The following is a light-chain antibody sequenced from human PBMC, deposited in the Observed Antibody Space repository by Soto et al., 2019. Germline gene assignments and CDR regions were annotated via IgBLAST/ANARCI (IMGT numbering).Light chain of an antibody. CDR1: QSVRSY. V-gene: IGKV3-11*01. CDR3: QQRSTWPPT. CDR2: DAS. Sequence: EIVLTQSPATLSLSPGARATLSCRASQSVRSYLAWYQQRSGQAPRLLMFDASHRATGIPARFSGSGSGTDFTLTISSLEPEDFAVYYCQQRSTWPPTFGGGTKVEIK. J-gene: IGKJ4*01.